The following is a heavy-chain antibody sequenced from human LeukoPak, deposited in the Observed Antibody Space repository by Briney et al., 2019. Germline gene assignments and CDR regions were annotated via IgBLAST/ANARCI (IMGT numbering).Heavy chain of an antibody. J-gene: IGHJ4*02. D-gene: IGHD6-6*01. CDR1: GYTFPSYF. V-gene: IGHV1-46*01. CDR3: ARTAARRFDY. Sequence: ASVKVSCKASGYTFPSYFMHWVRQAPGQGLEWMGIINPTGGSTTYAQKFQGRVTMTRDTSTSTVYMELSSLRSDNTAVYYCARTAARRFDYWGQGTLVTVSS. CDR2: INPTGGST.